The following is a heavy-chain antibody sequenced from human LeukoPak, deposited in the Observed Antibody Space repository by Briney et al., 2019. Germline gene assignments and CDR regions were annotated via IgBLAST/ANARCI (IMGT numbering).Heavy chain of an antibody. CDR2: IKSKTDGGTT. CDR3: TTDSVYCTNGVCYRANY. D-gene: IGHD2-8*01. Sequence: PGGSLRLSCAASGFTFSNAWMSWVRKAPGKGLEWVGGIKSKTDGGTTDYAAPVKGRFTISRDDSKNTLYLQMNSLKTEDTAVYYCTTDSVYCTNGVCYRANYWGQGTLVTVSS. V-gene: IGHV3-15*01. J-gene: IGHJ4*02. CDR1: GFTFSNAW.